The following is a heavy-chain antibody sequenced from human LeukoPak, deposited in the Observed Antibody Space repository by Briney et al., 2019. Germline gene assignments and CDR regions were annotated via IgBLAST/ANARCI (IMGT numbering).Heavy chain of an antibody. CDR2: INHSGST. V-gene: IGHV4-34*01. CDR3: ARDGPTVTRYYYYGMDV. CDR1: GGSFSGYY. Sequence: SETLSLTCAVYGGSFSGYYWSWIRQPPGKGLEWIGEINHSGSTNYNPSLKSRVTISVDTSKNQFSLKLSSVTAADTAVYYCARDGPTVTRYYYYGMDVWGQGTTVTVSS. J-gene: IGHJ6*02. D-gene: IGHD4-17*01.